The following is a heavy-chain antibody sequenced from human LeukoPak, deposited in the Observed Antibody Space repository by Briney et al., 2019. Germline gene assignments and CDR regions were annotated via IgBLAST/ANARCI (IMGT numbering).Heavy chain of an antibody. V-gene: IGHV3-11*01. CDR1: GFTFSDYY. D-gene: IGHD2-2*01. CDR2: ISSSGSII. Sequence: GGSLRLSCAASGFTFSDYYMSWIRQAPGKGLEWVSYISSSGSIIYYADSVKGRFTISRDNAKNSLYLQMNSLRAEDTAVYYCASLGYEVSFDIWGQGTMVTVSS. CDR3: ASLGYEVSFDI. J-gene: IGHJ3*02.